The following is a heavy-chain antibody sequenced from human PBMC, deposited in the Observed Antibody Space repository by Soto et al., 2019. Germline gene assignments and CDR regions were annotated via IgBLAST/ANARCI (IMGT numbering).Heavy chain of an antibody. Sequence: GASVKVSCKASGYTFTSYGISWVRQAPGQGLEWMGWISAYNGNTNYAQKLQGRVTMTTDTSTSTAYMELRSLRSDDTAVYYCARAEVGSGWTYYFDYWGQGTLVTVSS. V-gene: IGHV1-18*01. CDR3: ARAEVGSGWTYYFDY. CDR2: ISAYNGNT. J-gene: IGHJ4*02. D-gene: IGHD6-19*01. CDR1: GYTFTSYG.